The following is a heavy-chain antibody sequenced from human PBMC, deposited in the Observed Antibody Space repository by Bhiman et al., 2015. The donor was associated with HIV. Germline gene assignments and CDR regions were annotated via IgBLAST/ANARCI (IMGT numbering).Heavy chain of an antibody. CDR2: ISWNSGTI. CDR1: GFSFSDYA. D-gene: IGHD1-26*01. J-gene: IGHJ4*02. V-gene: IGHV3-9*01. Sequence: EVQLVESGGGLVQPGRSLRLSCAASGFSFSDYAMHWFRQAPGKGLEWVSGISWNSGTIYYADSVKGRFTISRDNAKNSLYVQMNSLRAEDTALYYCAKDVREHKSGGFDYWGQGTLVTVSS. CDR3: AKDVREHKSGGFDY.